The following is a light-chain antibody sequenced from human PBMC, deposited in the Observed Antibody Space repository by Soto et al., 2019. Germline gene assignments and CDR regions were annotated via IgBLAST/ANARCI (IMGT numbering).Light chain of an antibody. V-gene: IGKV3-15*01. Sequence: EISMTQAPGTPSVFPGERSTLSRRANQRVSSNLAWYQQKPCQGPKVPIYGASTRATGIPARFSGSGSGTEFTLTISSLQSEDFAVYYCQQYNNWPWTFGQGTKVEIK. CDR3: QQYNNWPWT. CDR1: QRVSSN. CDR2: GAS. J-gene: IGKJ1*01.